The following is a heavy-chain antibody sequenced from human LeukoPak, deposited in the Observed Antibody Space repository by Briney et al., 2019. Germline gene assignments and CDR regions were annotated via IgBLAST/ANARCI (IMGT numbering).Heavy chain of an antibody. CDR3: ARTPTEIFGVVIYGMDV. Sequence: SETLSLTCTVSGGSISSSSYYWGWIRQPPGKGLEWIGSIYYSGSTYYNPSLKSRVTISVDTSKNQFSLKLSSVTAADTAVYYCARTPTEIFGVVIYGMDVWGQGTTVTVSS. CDR2: IYYSGST. CDR1: GGSISSSSYY. V-gene: IGHV4-39*01. J-gene: IGHJ6*02. D-gene: IGHD3-3*01.